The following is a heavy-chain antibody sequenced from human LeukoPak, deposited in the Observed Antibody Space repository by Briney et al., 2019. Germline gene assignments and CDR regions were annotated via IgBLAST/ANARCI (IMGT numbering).Heavy chain of an antibody. J-gene: IGHJ3*02. Sequence: ASVKVSCKASGYTFTGYYMHWVRQAPGQGLEWMGWINTNTGNPTYAQGFTGRFVFSLDTSVSTAYLQISSLKAEDTAVYYCARGEWHAFDIWGQGTMVTVSS. V-gene: IGHV7-4-1*02. CDR1: GYTFTGYY. D-gene: IGHD3-3*01. CDR3: ARGEWHAFDI. CDR2: INTNTGNP.